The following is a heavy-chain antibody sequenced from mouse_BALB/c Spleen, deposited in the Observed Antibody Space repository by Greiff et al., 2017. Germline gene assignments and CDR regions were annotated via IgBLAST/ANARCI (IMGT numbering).Heavy chain of an antibody. CDR3: ARGDYGNSFAY. CDR2: ISSGSSTI. CDR1: GFTFSSFG. J-gene: IGHJ3*01. D-gene: IGHD2-1*01. V-gene: IGHV5-17*02. Sequence: EVQRVESGGGLVQPGGSRKLSCAASGFTFSSFGMHWVRQAPEKGLEWVAYISSGSSTIYYADTVKGRFTISRDNPKNTLFLQMTSLRSEDTAMYYCARGDYGNSFAYWGQGTLVTVSA.